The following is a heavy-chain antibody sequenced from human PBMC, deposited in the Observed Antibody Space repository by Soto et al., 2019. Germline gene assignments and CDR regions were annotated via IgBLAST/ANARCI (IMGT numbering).Heavy chain of an antibody. CDR2: ISGSGGST. CDR3: AKSLFRFVVVPAATPVRGYFQH. J-gene: IGHJ1*01. CDR1: GFTFSSYA. Sequence: GGSLRLSCAASGFTFSSYAMSWVRQAPGKGLEWVSAISGSGGSTYYADSVKGRFTISRDNSKNTLYLQMNSLRAEDTAVYYCAKSLFRFVVVPAATPVRGYFQHWGQGTLVTVSS. V-gene: IGHV3-23*01. D-gene: IGHD2-2*01.